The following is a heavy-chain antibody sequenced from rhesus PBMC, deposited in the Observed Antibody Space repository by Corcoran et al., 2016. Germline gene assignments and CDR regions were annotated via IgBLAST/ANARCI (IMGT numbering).Heavy chain of an antibody. CDR3: ARHTDDYFDY. Sequence: QLQLQESGPGLVKPSETLSVTCAVSGGSISSNYWSWIRQPPGKGLEWIGRIYGSGSSTNYNPSLNSRFTLSVDTSKNQLSLKRSSVTAADTAVYYCARHTDDYFDYWGQGVLVTVSS. CDR2: IYGSGSST. CDR1: GGSISSNY. D-gene: IGHD3-9*01. J-gene: IGHJ4*01. V-gene: IGHV4-169*01.